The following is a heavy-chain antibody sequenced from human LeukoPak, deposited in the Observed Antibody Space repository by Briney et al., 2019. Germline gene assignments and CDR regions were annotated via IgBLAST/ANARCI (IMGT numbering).Heavy chain of an antibody. CDR1: GFTFTNYA. J-gene: IGHJ4*02. Sequence: GGSLRLSCAASGFTFTNYAMSWVRQAPEKGLGWVSAVSGNGGTTYYAHSVKGRFTISRDNAKNSLYLQMNSLRAEDTAVYYCARDLPLRYFVYWGQGTLVTVSS. CDR2: VSGNGGTT. CDR3: ARDLPLRYFVY. V-gene: IGHV3-23*01. D-gene: IGHD3-9*01.